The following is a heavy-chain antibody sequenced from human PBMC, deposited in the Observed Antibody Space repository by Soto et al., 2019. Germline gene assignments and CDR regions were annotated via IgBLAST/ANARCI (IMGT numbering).Heavy chain of an antibody. CDR1: GGSISSGDYY. CDR3: ARLTQYTIFGVVITR. D-gene: IGHD3-3*01. Sequence: SETLSLTCTVSGGSISSGDYYWSWIRQPPGKGLEWIGYIYYSGSTYYNPSLKSRVTISVDTSKNQFSLKLSSVTAADTAVYYCARLTQYTIFGVVITRWGQGTLVTVSS. V-gene: IGHV4-30-4*01. CDR2: IYYSGST. J-gene: IGHJ4*02.